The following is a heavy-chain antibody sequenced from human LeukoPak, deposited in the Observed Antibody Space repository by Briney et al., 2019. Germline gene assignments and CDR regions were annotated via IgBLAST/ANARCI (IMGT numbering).Heavy chain of an antibody. CDR1: GFTFSSYS. J-gene: IGHJ3*02. V-gene: IGHV3-21*01. Sequence: RGSLRLSCAASGFTFSSYSMNWVRQAPGMGLEWVSSISSSNNYIYYADSVRGRFTISRDNAKNSLYLQMNSLRAEDTAVYYCARGGDGGAAFDIWGQGTMVTVSS. CDR3: ARGGDGGAAFDI. D-gene: IGHD3-16*01. CDR2: ISSSNNYI.